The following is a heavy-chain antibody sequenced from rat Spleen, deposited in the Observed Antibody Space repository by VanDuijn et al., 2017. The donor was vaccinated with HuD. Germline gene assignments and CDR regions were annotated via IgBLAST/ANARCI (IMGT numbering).Heavy chain of an antibody. Sequence: QVQVKESGPGLVQPSETLSLTCTVSGFSLTKYSVSWVRRPPGKGLEWMGVIWTGGSTASDSRLKSRLSMTRDPYTSQVFLKMNSVQTEDTATYYWAISRSRNYDFLFDSWGQGVMVTVSS. D-gene: IGHD1-12*01. CDR2: IWTGGST. V-gene: IGHV2-4*01. J-gene: IGHJ2*01. CDR1: GFSLTKYS. CDR3: AISRSRNYDFLFDS.